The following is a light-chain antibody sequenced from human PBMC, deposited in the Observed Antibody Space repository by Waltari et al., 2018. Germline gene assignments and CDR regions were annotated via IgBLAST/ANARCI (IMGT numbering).Light chain of an antibody. Sequence: QSALTQPASVSGSPGQSITISCTGTSSDVGGYNYVSWSQQHPGKAPKPMIYDVSKRPSGVSNRFSGSKSGNTASLTISGLQAEDEADYYCSSYTSTNTVVFGGGTKLTVL. CDR3: SSYTSTNTVV. CDR1: SSDVGGYNY. J-gene: IGLJ2*01. V-gene: IGLV2-14*01. CDR2: DVS.